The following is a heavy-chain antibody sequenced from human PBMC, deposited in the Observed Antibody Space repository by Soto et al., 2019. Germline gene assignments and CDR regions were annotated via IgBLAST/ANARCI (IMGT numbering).Heavy chain of an antibody. J-gene: IGHJ4*02. Sequence: GASVEATSKAPGFAKNCKGISWVRQAPGQGLEWMGWISAYNGNTNYAQKLQGRVTMTTDTSTSTAYMELRSLRSDDTAVYYCARASLGIAVAGDFDYWGQGTLVTVSS. CDR3: ARASLGIAVAGDFDY. CDR2: ISAYNGNT. CDR1: GFAKNCKG. D-gene: IGHD6-19*01. V-gene: IGHV1-18*01.